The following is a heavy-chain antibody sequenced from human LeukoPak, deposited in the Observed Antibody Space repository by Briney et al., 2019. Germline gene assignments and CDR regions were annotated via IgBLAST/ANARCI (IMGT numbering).Heavy chain of an antibody. D-gene: IGHD2-2*01. Sequence: SETLSLTCAVYGGSFSGYYWSWVRQPPGKGLEWIGEIYHSGSTNYNPSLKSRVTISVDKSKNQFSLKLSSVTAADTAVYYCARGLDSTDAFDIWGQGTMVTVSS. CDR3: ARGLDSTDAFDI. V-gene: IGHV4-34*01. CDR1: GGSFSGYY. J-gene: IGHJ3*02. CDR2: IYHSGST.